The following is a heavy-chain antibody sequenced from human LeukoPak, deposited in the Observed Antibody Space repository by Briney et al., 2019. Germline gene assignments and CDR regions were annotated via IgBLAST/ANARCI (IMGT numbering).Heavy chain of an antibody. D-gene: IGHD3-3*01. CDR3: ARVERFLEWLPIPHPYYYGMDV. Sequence: GGSLRLSCAASGFTFSSYSMNWVRQAPGKGLEWVSSISSSSSYIYYADSVKGRFTISRDNAKNSLYLQMNSLRAEDTAVYYCARVERFLEWLPIPHPYYYGMDVWGQGTTVTVSS. CDR1: GFTFSSYS. J-gene: IGHJ6*02. V-gene: IGHV3-21*01. CDR2: ISSSSSYI.